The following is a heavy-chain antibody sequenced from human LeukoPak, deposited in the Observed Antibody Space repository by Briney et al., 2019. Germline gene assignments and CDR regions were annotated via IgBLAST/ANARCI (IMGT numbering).Heavy chain of an antibody. Sequence: PSETLSLTCAVFGGSFSGYYWTWIRQPPGKGLEWIGEINHSGSTSYNPSLKSRVTISGDTSKKQFSLNLKSVTAADTGVYYCARGVDLWGRGTPVTVSS. CDR3: ARGVDL. CDR1: GGSFSGYY. V-gene: IGHV4-34*01. J-gene: IGHJ2*01. CDR2: INHSGST.